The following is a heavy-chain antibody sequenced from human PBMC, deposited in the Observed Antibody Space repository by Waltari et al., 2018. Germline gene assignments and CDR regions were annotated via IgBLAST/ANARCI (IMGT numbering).Heavy chain of an antibody. V-gene: IGHV3-7*04. J-gene: IGHJ5*02. CDR1: GFTFSSYW. Sequence: EVQLVESGGGLVQPGGSLRLSCAASGFTFSSYWMSWVRQAPGQGLEWVANIKQDGSEKDCVGFVKGRFTNSRDNAKNSLYLEMNSLGAEETAVYYCARGTVPAAIYWFDHWGQGTLVTVSS. CDR3: ARGTVPAAIYWFDH. CDR2: IKQDGSEK. D-gene: IGHD2-2*01.